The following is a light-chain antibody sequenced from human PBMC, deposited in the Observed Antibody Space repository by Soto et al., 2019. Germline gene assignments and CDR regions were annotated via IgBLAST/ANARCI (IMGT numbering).Light chain of an antibody. CDR2: DAS. Sequence: DIQMTQSPSSLSASVGDRVTITCQASQDINNYLNWLQQKPGEAPKVLIYDASTLETGVPSRFSGRGSGTDFTFTINSLQPEDFATYYCQQYDNLPPYTFGQGTKLEIK. J-gene: IGKJ2*01. CDR3: QQYDNLPPYT. CDR1: QDINNY. V-gene: IGKV1-33*01.